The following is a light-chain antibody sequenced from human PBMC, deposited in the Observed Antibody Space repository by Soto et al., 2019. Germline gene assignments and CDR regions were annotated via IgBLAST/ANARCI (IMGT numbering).Light chain of an antibody. Sequence: QSALTQPASVSGSPGQSITISCTGTSSDAGGYNYVSWYQQHPGKAPKLMIYEVSNRPSGVSNRFSGSKSGNTASLTISGLQAEDEADYYCSSYTSSANWVFGGGTKLTV. CDR2: EVS. CDR3: SSYTSSANWV. V-gene: IGLV2-14*01. CDR1: SSDAGGYNY. J-gene: IGLJ3*02.